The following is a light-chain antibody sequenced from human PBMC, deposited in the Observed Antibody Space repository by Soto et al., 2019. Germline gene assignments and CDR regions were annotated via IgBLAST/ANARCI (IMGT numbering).Light chain of an antibody. Sequence: EIVLTQSPGTLSLSPGERATLSCRASQSVSSSYLAWYQQKPGQAPRLLIYGASSRATGIPDRFSGSGSGTDFTLTVSSLEPEDFAVYYCQQRGNWPPTFGQGTKV. J-gene: IGKJ1*01. V-gene: IGKV3D-20*02. CDR3: QQRGNWPPT. CDR2: GAS. CDR1: QSVSSSY.